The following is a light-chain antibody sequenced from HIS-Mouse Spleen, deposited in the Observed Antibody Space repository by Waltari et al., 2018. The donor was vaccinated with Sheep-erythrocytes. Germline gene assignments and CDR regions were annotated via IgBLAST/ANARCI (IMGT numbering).Light chain of an antibody. Sequence: DIQMTQSPSSLSASVGARVTITCQASQDISNYLTWYQQKPGKAPKLLSYDASNLETGVPSRFSGSGSGTDFTFTISSLQPEDIATYYCQQYDNLPLTFGGGTKVEIK. V-gene: IGKV1-33*01. CDR1: QDISNY. CDR2: DAS. J-gene: IGKJ4*01. CDR3: QQYDNLPLT.